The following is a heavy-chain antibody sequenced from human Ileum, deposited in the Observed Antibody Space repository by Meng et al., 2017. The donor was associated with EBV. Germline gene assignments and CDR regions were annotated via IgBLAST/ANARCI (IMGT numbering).Heavy chain of an antibody. V-gene: IGHV4-61*01. CDR3: AYYRVGRGGVGS. CDR2: TNGSDI. CDR1: VGAVSSDSSH. D-gene: IGHD3-16*01. Sequence: HVQLRAPGHGLVRSLDPLSLTLPGLVGAVSSDSSHWSWIRQSPGRGLEWIGHTNGSDINYSPSFKSRVTISIDTAKNQLFLKLTSVTAADTAMYYCAYYRVGRGGVGSWGQGTLVTVSS. J-gene: IGHJ4*02.